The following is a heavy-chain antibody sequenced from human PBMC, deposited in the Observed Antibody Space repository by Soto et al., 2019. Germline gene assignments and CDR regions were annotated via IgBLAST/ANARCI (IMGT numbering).Heavy chain of an antibody. D-gene: IGHD2-15*01. CDR2: ISGSGGST. CDR1: GFTFSSYA. CDR3: AKGLDCSGGSCRPFDY. J-gene: IGHJ4*02. Sequence: EVQLLESGGGLVQPGGSLRLSCAASGFTFSSYAMSWVRQAPGQGLEWVSAISGSGGSTYYADSVKGRFTISRDNSKNTLYLQMNSLRAEDTAVYYCAKGLDCSGGSCRPFDYWGQGTLVTVSS. V-gene: IGHV3-23*01.